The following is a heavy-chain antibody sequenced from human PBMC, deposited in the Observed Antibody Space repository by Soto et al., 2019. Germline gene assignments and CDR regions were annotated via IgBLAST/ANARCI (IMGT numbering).Heavy chain of an antibody. CDR2: IFSNDEK. CDR1: GFSLSNARMG. CDR3: ARIRGIKPLNWFDP. Sequence: SGPTLVNPTATLTLTCTVSGFSLSNARMGVSWIRQPPGKALEWLAHIFSNDEKSYSTSLKSRLTISKDTSKSQVVLTMNNMDPVDTATYYCARIRGIKPLNWFDPWGQGTLVTVSS. J-gene: IGHJ5*02. D-gene: IGHD5-18*01. V-gene: IGHV2-26*01.